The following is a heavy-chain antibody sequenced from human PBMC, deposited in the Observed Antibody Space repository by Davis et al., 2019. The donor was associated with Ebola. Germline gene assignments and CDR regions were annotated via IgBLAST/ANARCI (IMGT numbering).Heavy chain of an antibody. CDR3: ARDFSPDSSGSGY. V-gene: IGHV3-30*03. CDR2: ISFDEENL. Sequence: PGGSLRLSCAASGFTFSSYGMNWVRQAPGKGLEWVASISFDEENLYYADSVRGRFTISRDNSKNTLYLQMNSLRAEDTAVYYCARDFSPDSSGSGYWGQGTLVTVSS. CDR1: GFTFSSYG. J-gene: IGHJ4*02. D-gene: IGHD3-22*01.